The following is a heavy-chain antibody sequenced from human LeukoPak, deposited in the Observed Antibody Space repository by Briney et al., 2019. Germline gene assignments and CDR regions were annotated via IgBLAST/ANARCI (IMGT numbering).Heavy chain of an antibody. CDR2: ISGSGGTT. V-gene: IGHV3-23*01. Sequence: GGSLRLSCAASGFTFSSYDMSWVRQAPGKGPEWVSGISGSGGTTYYADSVKGRFTISRDNSKNTLYLQMHSLRADDTAVYYCAKDKFSVAVVADRLKWFDPWGQGTLVTVSS. CDR3: AKDKFSVAVVADRLKWFDP. J-gene: IGHJ5*02. D-gene: IGHD2-15*01. CDR1: GFTFSSYD.